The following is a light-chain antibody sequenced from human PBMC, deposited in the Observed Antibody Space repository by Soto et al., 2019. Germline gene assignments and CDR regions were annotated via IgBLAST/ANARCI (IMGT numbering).Light chain of an antibody. Sequence: EIVLTQSPGTLSLSPGERATLSCRASQSVSNNYLAWYQQKPGQAPRLLIYGASNRATGIPDRFSGTGSGTDFTFTISRREPEDFAVYYCQQYGSSGTFGQGTKVDMK. CDR3: QQYGSSGT. V-gene: IGKV3-20*01. CDR1: QSVSNNY. J-gene: IGKJ1*01. CDR2: GAS.